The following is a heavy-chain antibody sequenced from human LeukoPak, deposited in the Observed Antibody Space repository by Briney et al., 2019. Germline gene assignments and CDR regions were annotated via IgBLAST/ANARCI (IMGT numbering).Heavy chain of an antibody. CDR1: GGSFSGYY. V-gene: IGHV4-34*01. CDR3: ARLAGYCSSTSYYLFDY. Sequence: PSETLSLTCAVYGGSFSGYYWSWIRQPPGKGLEWIGEINHSGSTNYNPSLKSRVTISVDTSKNQFSLKLSSVTAADTAVYYCARLAGYCSSTSYYLFDYWGQGTLVTVSS. CDR2: INHSGST. J-gene: IGHJ4*02. D-gene: IGHD2-2*01.